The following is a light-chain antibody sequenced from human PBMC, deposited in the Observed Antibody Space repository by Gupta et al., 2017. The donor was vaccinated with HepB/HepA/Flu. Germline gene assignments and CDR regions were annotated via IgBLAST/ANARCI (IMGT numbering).Light chain of an antibody. CDR1: QSISSF. CDR2: KAS. J-gene: IGKJ4*01. CDR3: QQHNSFPLT. Sequence: DIQMTQSPSTLSASVGDRVTITCRASQSISSFLAWYQQKPGKAPNLLIYKASSLESGVPSRFSGSGSGTEFTLTISSLQPDDFASYYCQQHNSFPLTFGGGTKVEIK. V-gene: IGKV1-5*03.